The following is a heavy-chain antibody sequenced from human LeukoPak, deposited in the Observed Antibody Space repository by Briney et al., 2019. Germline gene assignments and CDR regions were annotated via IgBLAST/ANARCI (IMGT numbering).Heavy chain of an antibody. J-gene: IGHJ6*03. Sequence: ASVNVSCKASGYTFISYGISWVRQAPGQGLEWMGWICAYNGNTNYAQKLQGRVTMTTDTSTSTAYMELRSLRSDDTAVYYGARGYDILTGYRFYYMDGLGKGTTVTVSS. D-gene: IGHD3-9*01. CDR2: ICAYNGNT. V-gene: IGHV1-18*01. CDR3: ARGYDILTGYRFYYMDG. CDR1: GYTFISYG.